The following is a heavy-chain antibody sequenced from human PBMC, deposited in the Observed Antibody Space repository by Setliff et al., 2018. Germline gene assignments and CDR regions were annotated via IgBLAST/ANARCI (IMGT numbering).Heavy chain of an antibody. Sequence: GASVKVSCKASGYTFIGHYMHWVRQAPGEGLEWMGWINPNNGETKFAQKFRGRVTLARDTSLKTHYMELSNLTSDDTAIYYCARDFIWGGLTGPDYWGQGTLVTVSS. CDR1: GYTFIGHY. CDR2: INPNNGET. D-gene: IGHD3-9*01. CDR3: ARDFIWGGLTGPDY. J-gene: IGHJ4*02. V-gene: IGHV1-2*02.